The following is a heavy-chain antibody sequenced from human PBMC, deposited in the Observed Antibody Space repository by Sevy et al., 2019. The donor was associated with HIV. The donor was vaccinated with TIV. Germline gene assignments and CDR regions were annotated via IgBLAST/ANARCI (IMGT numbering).Heavy chain of an antibody. Sequence: SETLSLTCTVSGDSISSYYWSWIRQPPGKGLEWIGYFYYSGITNYNPSVKNRVTISVDTSRNQISLKLSSVTAADTAVYYCARGIVAYYFDYWGQGTLVTVSS. CDR1: GDSISSYY. CDR2: FYYSGIT. V-gene: IGHV4-59*01. D-gene: IGHD5-12*01. J-gene: IGHJ4*02. CDR3: ARGIVAYYFDY.